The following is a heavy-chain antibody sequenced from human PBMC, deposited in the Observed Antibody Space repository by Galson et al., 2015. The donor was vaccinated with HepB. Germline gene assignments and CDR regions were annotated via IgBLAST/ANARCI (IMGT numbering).Heavy chain of an antibody. V-gene: IGHV1-24*01. CDR1: GYTLTELS. J-gene: IGHJ5*02. Sequence: SVKVSCKVSGYTLTELSMHWVRQAPGKGLEWMGGFDPEDGETIYAQKFQGRVTMTRDTSISTAYMELSRLRSDDTAVYYCARSAGRGYCSSTSCYGSNWFDPWGQGTLVTVSS. D-gene: IGHD2-2*01. CDR3: ARSAGRGYCSSTSCYGSNWFDP. CDR2: FDPEDGET.